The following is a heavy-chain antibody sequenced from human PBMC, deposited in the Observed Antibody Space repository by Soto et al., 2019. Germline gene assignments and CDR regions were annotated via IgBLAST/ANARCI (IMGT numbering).Heavy chain of an antibody. J-gene: IGHJ2*01. CDR1: GAPISGGDYH. CDR3: ARGSAAKRYFDL. V-gene: IGHV4-30-4*01. CDR2: IFPSGAT. D-gene: IGHD5-18*01. Sequence: QVQLQESGPGLVKPSQTLSLMCTVSGAPISGGDYHWSWIRQPPGKGLEWIGYIFPSGATHYNSSLGSRITMSVDTSKSHFSLKLTSVTAADTAVYFCARGSAAKRYFDLWGRGTLVPVSS.